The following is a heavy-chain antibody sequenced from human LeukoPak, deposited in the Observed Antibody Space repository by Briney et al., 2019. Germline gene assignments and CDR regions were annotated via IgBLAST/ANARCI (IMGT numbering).Heavy chain of an antibody. J-gene: IGHJ5*02. CDR3: ARGSYYDIPYWFDP. CDR1: GGSISSGDYY. D-gene: IGHD3-9*01. V-gene: IGHV4-39*07. CDR2: IYYSGST. Sequence: SETLSLTCTISGGSISSGDYYWSWIRQPPGKGLEWIGSIYYSGSTYYNPSLKSRVTISVDTSKNQFSLKLSSVTAADTAVYYCARGSYYDIPYWFDPWGQGTLVTVSS.